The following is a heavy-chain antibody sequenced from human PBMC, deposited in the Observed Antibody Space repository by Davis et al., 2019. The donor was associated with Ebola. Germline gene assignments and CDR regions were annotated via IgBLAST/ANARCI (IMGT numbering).Heavy chain of an antibody. CDR1: GGSFSGYY. Sequence: SETLSLTCAVYGGSFSGYYWGWIRQPPGKGLEWIGEINHSGSTNYNPSLKSRVTISVDTSKNQFSLKLSSVTAADTAVYYCARTTVTDEIYYYYGMDVWGQGTTVTVSS. CDR3: ARTTVTDEIYYYYGMDV. V-gene: IGHV4-34*01. CDR2: INHSGST. J-gene: IGHJ6*02. D-gene: IGHD4-17*01.